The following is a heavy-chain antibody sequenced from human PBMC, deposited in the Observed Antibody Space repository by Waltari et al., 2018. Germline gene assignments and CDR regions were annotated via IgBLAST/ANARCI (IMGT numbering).Heavy chain of an antibody. V-gene: IGHV1-2*02. CDR2: IHPNSGGT. CDR3: ARTYQSASYSDY. D-gene: IGHD3-16*01. J-gene: IGHJ4*02. CDR1: GYAFTSYY. Sequence: QVQLVQSGAEVRKPGASVKVSCKTSGYAFTSYYMHWVRQAPGQGLEWMGWIHPNSGGTNYAQKYQGRITMTRDTSISTVYMELSGLISNDTAVYYCARTYQSASYSDYWGQGTPVTVSS.